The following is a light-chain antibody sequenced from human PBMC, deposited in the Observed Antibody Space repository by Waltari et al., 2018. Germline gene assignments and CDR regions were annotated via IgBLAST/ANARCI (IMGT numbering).Light chain of an antibody. V-gene: IGKV3-15*01. CDR3: LQDYNYPWT. CDR1: QSVSSN. CDR2: GAS. J-gene: IGKJ1*01. Sequence: EIVMTQSPATLSLSPGERATVSCRASQSVSSNLAWYRQEPGQTPRLLNYGASSRATGIPARFSGSGSGTEFTLTISSLQPEDFATYYCLQDYNYPWTFGQGTKVEIK.